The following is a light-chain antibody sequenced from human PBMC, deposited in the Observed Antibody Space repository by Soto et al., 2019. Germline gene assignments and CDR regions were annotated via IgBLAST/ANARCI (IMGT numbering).Light chain of an antibody. J-gene: IGKJ1*01. Sequence: PGERATLSCRASQSFSSSSLAWYQHKRGQAPRLLIHGASSRATGIPDRFSGSGSGTDFTLTISRLEPEDFAVYYCQQYGSSPRTFGQGTKV. CDR3: QQYGSSPRT. CDR1: QSFSSSS. V-gene: IGKV3-20*01. CDR2: GAS.